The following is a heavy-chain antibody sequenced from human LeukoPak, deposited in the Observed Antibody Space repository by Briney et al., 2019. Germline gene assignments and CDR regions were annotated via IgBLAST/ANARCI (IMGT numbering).Heavy chain of an antibody. J-gene: IGHJ4*02. D-gene: IGHD4-23*01. Sequence: PSETLSLTCTVSGGSISSYYWSWIRQPPGKGLEWIGYIYYSGSTNYNPSLKSRVTISLDTSENQSSLKLSSLTAADTAVYYCASFSDYGGNFFDYWGQGTLVTVSS. CDR1: GGSISSYY. CDR2: IYYSGST. V-gene: IGHV4-59*08. CDR3: ASFSDYGGNFFDY.